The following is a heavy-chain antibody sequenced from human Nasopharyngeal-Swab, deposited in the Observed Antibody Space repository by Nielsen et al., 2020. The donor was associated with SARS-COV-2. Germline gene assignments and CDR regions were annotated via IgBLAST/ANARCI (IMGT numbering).Heavy chain of an antibody. CDR1: GGSISSYY. CDR3: AREMAVAGTSSPNWFDP. D-gene: IGHD6-19*01. J-gene: IGHJ5*02. V-gene: IGHV4-4*07. Sequence: SETLSLTCTVSGGSISSYYWSWIRQPAGKGLEWIGRIYTSGSTNYNPSLKSRVTMSVDTPKNQFSLKLSSVTAADTAVYYCAREMAVAGTSSPNWFDPWGQGTLVTVSS. CDR2: IYTSGST.